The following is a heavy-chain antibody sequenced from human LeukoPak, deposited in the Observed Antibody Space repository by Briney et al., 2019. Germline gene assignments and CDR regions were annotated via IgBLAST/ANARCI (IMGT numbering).Heavy chain of an antibody. CDR1: GGTFSSYA. V-gene: IGHV1-69*04. CDR2: IIPILGIA. CDR3: ARDELAYCGGDCPLYFDY. J-gene: IGHJ4*02. Sequence: ASVKVSCKASGGTFSSYAISWVRQAPGQGLEWMGGIIPILGIANYAQKFQGRVTITADKSTSTAYMELSSLRSEDTAVYYCARDELAYCGGDCPLYFDYWGQGTLVTVSS. D-gene: IGHD2-21*01.